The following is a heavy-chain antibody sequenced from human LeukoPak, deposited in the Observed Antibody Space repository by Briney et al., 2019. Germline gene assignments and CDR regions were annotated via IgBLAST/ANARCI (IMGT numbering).Heavy chain of an antibody. CDR3: AKDLSRAVAADWFDP. D-gene: IGHD6-19*01. CDR2: ISDSGGST. V-gene: IGHV3-23*01. CDR1: GFTFSNYD. J-gene: IGHJ5*02. Sequence: PGGPLRLSCAASGFTFSNYDMSWVRQAPGKGLEWVSSISDSGGSTYYADSVKGRFTISRDNSKNTLYLQMTNLRAADTAVYYCAKDLSRAVAADWFDPWDQGSLVTASS.